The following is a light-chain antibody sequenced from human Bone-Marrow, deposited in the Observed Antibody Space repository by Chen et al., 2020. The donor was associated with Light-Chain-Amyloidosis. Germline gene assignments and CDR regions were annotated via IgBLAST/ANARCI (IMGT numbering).Light chain of an antibody. CDR2: SGS. CDR1: QSLLHSNGNNY. V-gene: IGKV2-28*01. Sequence: DLVLTQSPLSLSVTPGEPASISCRSSQSLLHSNGNNYLDWFLQKPGQSPQLLIYSGSNRASGVPDRFSGSGSGTSFTLKISRVKADDGGVYYGMEGLQTPWTFGQGTKLEIK. J-gene: IGKJ1*01. CDR3: MEGLQTPWT.